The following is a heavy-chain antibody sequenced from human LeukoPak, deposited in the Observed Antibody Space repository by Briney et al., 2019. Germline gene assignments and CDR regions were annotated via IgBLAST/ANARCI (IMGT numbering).Heavy chain of an antibody. Sequence: QPGGSLRLSCSASGFTFSRYAMQWVRQAPGKGVEYVSAISSNGGSTYYADSVKGRFTISRDNSRNTLHLQMSSLRVEDTAVYYCSREGSATSFDYWGQGTLVTVSS. V-gene: IGHV3-64D*06. CDR1: GFTFSRYA. J-gene: IGHJ4*02. D-gene: IGHD1-7*01. CDR2: ISSNGGST. CDR3: SREGSATSFDY.